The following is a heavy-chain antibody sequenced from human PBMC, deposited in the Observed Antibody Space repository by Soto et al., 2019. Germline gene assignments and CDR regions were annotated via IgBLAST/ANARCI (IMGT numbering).Heavy chain of an antibody. CDR1: GGSMSGQH. D-gene: IGHD5-12*01. CDR3: ATYSVGEGGRGY. Sequence: QVQLQESGPGLVKPSETLSLTCTVSGGSMSGQHWSWIRQPPGKGLEWIGHHSDSTNYNPSLKSRVPISTDMSKNQFSLKLSSVTAADTAVYFCATYSVGEGGRGYWGQGTLVTVSS. J-gene: IGHJ4*02. CDR2: HHSDST. V-gene: IGHV4-4*09.